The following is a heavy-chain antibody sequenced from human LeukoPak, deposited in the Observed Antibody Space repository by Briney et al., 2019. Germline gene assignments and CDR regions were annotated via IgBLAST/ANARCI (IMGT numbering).Heavy chain of an antibody. D-gene: IGHD1-26*01. V-gene: IGHV1-18*01. CDR3: ARDGTRAYNWFDP. CDR2: ISAYNGNT. Sequence: ASVKVSCKASGYTFTRYGISWVRQAPGQGLKWMGWISAYNGNTNQAQKFQGRVTMTTDTSTSTAYMELRSLRSDDTAVYYCARDGTRAYNWFDPWGQGTLVTVSS. CDR1: GYTFTRYG. J-gene: IGHJ5*02.